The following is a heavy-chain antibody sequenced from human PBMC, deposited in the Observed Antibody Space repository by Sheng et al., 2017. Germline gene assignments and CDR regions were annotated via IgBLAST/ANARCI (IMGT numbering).Heavy chain of an antibody. J-gene: IGHJ4*02. CDR3: ARERRYSSSSTPSDY. Sequence: QVQLVQSGAEVKKPGSSVKVSCKASGGTFSSYTISWVRQAPGQGLEWMGRIIPILGIANYAQKFQGRVTITADKSTSTAYMELSSLRSEDTAVYYCARERRYSSSSTPSDYWGQGTLVTVSS. D-gene: IGHD6-6*01. CDR2: IIPILGIA. V-gene: IGHV1-69*08. CDR1: GGTFSSYT.